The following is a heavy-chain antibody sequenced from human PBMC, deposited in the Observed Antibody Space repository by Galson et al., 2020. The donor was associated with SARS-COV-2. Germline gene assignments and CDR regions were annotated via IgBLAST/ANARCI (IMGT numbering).Heavy chain of an antibody. CDR2: IYYSGST. Sequence: ETSETLSLTCTVSGGSISRGRYYWDWIRQPPGKGLEWIGTIYYSGSTYYNPSLKSRLTLSVDTSKNQLSLKLTSVTAADTALYYCATTGGDIDVTGDYYFYPLDVWGQGTTVTVSS. V-gene: IGHV4-39*01. CDR3: ATTGGDIDVTGDYYFYPLDV. CDR1: GGSISRGRYY. J-gene: IGHJ6*02. D-gene: IGHD3-16*01.